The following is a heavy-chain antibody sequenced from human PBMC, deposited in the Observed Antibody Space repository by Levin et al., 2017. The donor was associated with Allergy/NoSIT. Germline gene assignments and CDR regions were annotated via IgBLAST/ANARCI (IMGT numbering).Heavy chain of an antibody. Sequence: PGGSLRLSCAVYGGSFSGYYWGWIRQPPGEGLEWIGEINHSGSTNYNPSLKSRVTISVDTSKNQFSLKLSSVTAADTAVYYCARGVKGGIDYYYYGMDVWGQGTTVTVSS. J-gene: IGHJ6*02. CDR2: INHSGST. V-gene: IGHV4-34*01. D-gene: IGHD3-16*01. CDR3: ARGVKGGIDYYYYGMDV. CDR1: GGSFSGYY.